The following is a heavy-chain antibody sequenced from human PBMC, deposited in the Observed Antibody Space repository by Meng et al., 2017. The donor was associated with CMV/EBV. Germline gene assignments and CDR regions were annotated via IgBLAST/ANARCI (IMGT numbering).Heavy chain of an antibody. CDR2: ISSSSSYI. CDR1: GFTFSSYS. CDR3: ARDHRGRAPIVVVPAARYYYYGMDV. D-gene: IGHD2-2*01. J-gene: IGHJ6*02. V-gene: IGHV3-21*01. Sequence: GESLKISCAASGFTFSSYSMNWVRQAPGKGLEWVSSISSSSSYIYYADSVKGRFTISRDNAKNSLYLQMNSLRAEDTAVYYCARDHRGRAPIVVVPAARYYYYGMDVWGQGTTVTVSS.